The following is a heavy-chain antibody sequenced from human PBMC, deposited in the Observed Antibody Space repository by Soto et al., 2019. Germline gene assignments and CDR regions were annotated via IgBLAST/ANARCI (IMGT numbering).Heavy chain of an antibody. D-gene: IGHD1-1*01. CDR1: GFTFRSYW. V-gene: IGHV3-7*05. J-gene: IGHJ1*01. CDR2: INLDGSEK. CDR3: ARGAMAGNEVPGD. Sequence: EGQLVESGGGLVQPGGSLRLSCQVSGFTFRSYWMTWVRRAPGKGLEWVANINLDGSEKYYVDAVKGRFTISRDNAKNSLHRDLRDLRANDTAVYYCARGAMAGNEVPGDWGQGTLGTVSS.